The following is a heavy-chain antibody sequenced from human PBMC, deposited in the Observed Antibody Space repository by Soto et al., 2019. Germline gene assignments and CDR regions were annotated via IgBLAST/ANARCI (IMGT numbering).Heavy chain of an antibody. Sequence: RPALKLSVEGSGYSFNRYWRHCVRQKAGKGREWMGRIDPSDSYTNYSPSFQGHVTISADKSISTAYLQWSSLKASDTAMYYCARYGSSTVTDHYYYYGMDVWGQGTTVTVSS. CDR1: GYSFNRYW. D-gene: IGHD6-13*01. CDR3: ARYGSSTVTDHYYYYGMDV. V-gene: IGHV5-10-1*01. J-gene: IGHJ6*02. CDR2: IDPSDSYT.